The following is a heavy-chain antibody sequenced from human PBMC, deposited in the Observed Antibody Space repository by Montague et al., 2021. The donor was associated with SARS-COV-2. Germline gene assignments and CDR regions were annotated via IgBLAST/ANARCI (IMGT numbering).Heavy chain of an antibody. Sequence: SETLSLTCTVAGGSISSYYWSWIRQPPGKGLEWIGYIYYSGSTNXKPSLKSRVTISVDTSKNQFSLKLSSVTAADTAVYYCARQRRGGLVSTPRFFDYWGQGTLVTVSS. CDR3: ARQRRGGLVSTPRFFDY. V-gene: IGHV4-59*08. CDR2: IYYSGST. J-gene: IGHJ4*02. CDR1: GGSISSYY. D-gene: IGHD6-19*01.